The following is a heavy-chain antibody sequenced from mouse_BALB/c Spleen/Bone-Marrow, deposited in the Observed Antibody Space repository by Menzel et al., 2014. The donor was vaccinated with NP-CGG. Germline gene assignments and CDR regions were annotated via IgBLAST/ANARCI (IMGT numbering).Heavy chain of an antibody. CDR3: ARLGYYGVMAY. CDR2: INPDSSTI. D-gene: IGHD1-1*01. Sequence: DVKLQESGGGLVQPGRSLKLSCAASGFDFSGYWMSWVRQAPGKGLEWIGGINPDSSTINYTPSLKDKFIISRDNAKNTLYLQMSKVRSEDTALYYCARLGYYGVMAYWGQGTSVTVSS. V-gene: IGHV4-1*02. CDR1: GFDFSGYW. J-gene: IGHJ4*01.